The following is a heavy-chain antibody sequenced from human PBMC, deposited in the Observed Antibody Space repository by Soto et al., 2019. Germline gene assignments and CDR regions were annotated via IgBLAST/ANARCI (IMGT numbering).Heavy chain of an antibody. Sequence: ASVKVSCKASGGTFSSYAISWVRQAPGQGLEWMGGIIPIFGTANYAQKFQGRVTITADESTSTAYMELSSLRSEDTAVYYCARDNPLFGQLWSHFDYWGQGTLVTVSS. V-gene: IGHV1-69*13. D-gene: IGHD5-18*01. CDR1: GGTFSSYA. CDR3: ARDNPLFGQLWSHFDY. J-gene: IGHJ4*02. CDR2: IIPIFGTA.